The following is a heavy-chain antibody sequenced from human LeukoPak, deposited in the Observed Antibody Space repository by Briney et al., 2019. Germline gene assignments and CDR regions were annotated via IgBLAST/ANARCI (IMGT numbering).Heavy chain of an antibody. J-gene: IGHJ4*02. CDR2: IYYTGSI. Sequence: PSETLSLTCTVSGDSISPYYWSWIRQPPGKGLEWIGYIYYTGSINYNPSLQSRITISVDTSNNQFSLKLRSVTAADTAVYYCARTSFAWPLTYYFDSWGQGTLVTVSS. D-gene: IGHD4/OR15-4a*01. CDR1: GDSISPYY. V-gene: IGHV4-59*01. CDR3: ARTSFAWPLTYYFDS.